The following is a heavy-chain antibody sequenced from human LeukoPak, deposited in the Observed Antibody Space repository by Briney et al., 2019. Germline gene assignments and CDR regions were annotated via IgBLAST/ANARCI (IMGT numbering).Heavy chain of an antibody. CDR1: GFTFNYYW. J-gene: IGHJ4*02. V-gene: IGHV3-23*01. CDR2: ISDSGDGT. Sequence: PGGSLRLSCAASGFTFNYYWLTWVRQAPGKGLEWVSGISDSGDGTYYAESVKGRFTISRDNSKNTVFLQMNSLRADDTAKYYCAKDKAPGRWHTPSDFWGQGTLVTVSS. D-gene: IGHD5-24*01. CDR3: AKDKAPGRWHTPSDF.